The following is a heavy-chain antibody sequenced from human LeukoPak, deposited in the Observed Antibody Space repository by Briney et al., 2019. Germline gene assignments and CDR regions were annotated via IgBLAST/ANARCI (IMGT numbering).Heavy chain of an antibody. CDR3: ATGPGYYYDSSGYYRAEYFQH. V-gene: IGHV4-39*07. J-gene: IGHJ1*01. CDR1: GGSISSSSYY. Sequence: PSETLSLTCTVSGGSISSSSYYWGWIRQPPGKGLEWIGSIYYSGSTYYNPSLKSRVTISVDTSKNQFSLKLSSVTAADTAVYYCATGPGYYYDSSGYYRAEYFQHWGQGTLVTVSS. CDR2: IYYSGST. D-gene: IGHD3-22*01.